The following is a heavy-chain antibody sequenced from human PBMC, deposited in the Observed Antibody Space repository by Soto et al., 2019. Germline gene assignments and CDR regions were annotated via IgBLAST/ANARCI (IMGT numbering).Heavy chain of an antibody. J-gene: IGHJ3*02. CDR2: IRNDGSDN. CDR3: LRAPWMAPFDI. D-gene: IGHD2-2*03. CDR1: GFIFSPYG. V-gene: IGHV3-33*08. Sequence: GGSLSLSCAASGFIFSPYGIHWVRQAPGPGLGWVALIRNDGSDNYYAESVTGRFTISRDNSKNTVYPQMNSLRAEDTAAYFCLRAPWMAPFDIRGKGTMVTVSS.